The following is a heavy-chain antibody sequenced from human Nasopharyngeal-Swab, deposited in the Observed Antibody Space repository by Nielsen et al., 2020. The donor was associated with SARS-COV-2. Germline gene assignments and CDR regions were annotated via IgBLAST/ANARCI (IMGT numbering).Heavy chain of an antibody. CDR1: GFTFSGSA. CDR3: TSRPGGLKLSYYYYYMDV. J-gene: IGHJ6*03. V-gene: IGHV3-73*01. CDR2: IRSKANSYAT. D-gene: IGHD3-16*01. Sequence: GESLKISCAASGFTFSGSAMHWVRQASGKGLEWVGRIRSKANSYATAYAASVKGRFTISRDDSKNTAYLQMNSLKTEDTAVYYCTSRPGGLKLSYYYYYMDVWGKGTTVTVSS.